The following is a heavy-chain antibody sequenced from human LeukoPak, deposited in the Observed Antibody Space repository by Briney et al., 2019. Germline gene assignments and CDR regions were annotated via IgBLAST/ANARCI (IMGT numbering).Heavy chain of an antibody. CDR2: NSANNGNT. V-gene: IGHV1-18*01. CDR3: ARMRSDYSGSYFDY. Sequence: ASVTVSCKASGYTFISYGISWVRQARGQGLEWMGWNSANNGNTNYAQKLQGRVTMTTDTSTNTAYMELGSLRSDDTAVYYCARMRSDYSGSYFDYWGQGTLVTVSS. J-gene: IGHJ4*02. CDR1: GYTFISYG. D-gene: IGHD1-26*01.